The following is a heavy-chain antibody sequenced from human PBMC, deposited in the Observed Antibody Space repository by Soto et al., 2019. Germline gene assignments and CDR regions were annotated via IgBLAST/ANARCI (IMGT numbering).Heavy chain of an antibody. Sequence: SLRLSCAASGFSVSGSYMSWVRQAPGKGLEWVSVIYSGGSTYYADSVKGRFTLSRDNSKNTLFLQMNSLRAEDTAVYYCAREGSSSFWGQGTLVTVSS. J-gene: IGHJ4*02. V-gene: IGHV3-53*01. CDR2: IYSGGST. CDR3: AREGSSSF. CDR1: GFSVSGSY. D-gene: IGHD6-6*01.